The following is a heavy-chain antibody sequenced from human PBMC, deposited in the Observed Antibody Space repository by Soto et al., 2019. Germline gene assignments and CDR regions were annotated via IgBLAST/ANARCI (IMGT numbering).Heavy chain of an antibody. Sequence: QLLESGPGLVKPSETLSLTCTVSGGSVNSGYYYWNWIRQPPGKGLEWIGYIYYSGSSNYTPSLKSRVTISIDTSKNQLSLKLRSVTAADTAVYYCARGPVGQLERRGHFEYWGQGTLVTVSS. J-gene: IGHJ4*02. CDR3: ARGPVGQLERRGHFEY. V-gene: IGHV4-61*01. CDR2: IYYSGSS. CDR1: GGSVNSGYYY. D-gene: IGHD1-1*01.